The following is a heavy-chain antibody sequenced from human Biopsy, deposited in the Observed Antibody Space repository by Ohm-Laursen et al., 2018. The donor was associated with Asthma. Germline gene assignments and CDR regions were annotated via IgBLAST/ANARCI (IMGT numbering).Heavy chain of an antibody. V-gene: IGHV4-39*01. D-gene: IGHD6-13*01. CDR3: VRGSSSWHHGPFHYYYGLDV. CDR1: SGSGGYMRSGNYY. J-gene: IGHJ6*02. CDR2: IYYSGTT. Sequence: SETLSLTCSLSSGSGGYMRSGNYYWGWIRQPPGKGLEWIGRIYYSGTTYYNPSLVSRVTVSADTSKNQFSLKLTSVTAAYTAVYYCVRGSSSWHHGPFHYYYGLDVWGQGTTATVSS.